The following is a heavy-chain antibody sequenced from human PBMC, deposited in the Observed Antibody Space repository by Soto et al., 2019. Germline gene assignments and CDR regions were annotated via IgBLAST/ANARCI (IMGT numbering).Heavy chain of an antibody. J-gene: IGHJ6*02. CDR1: GFTFTSSA. D-gene: IGHD3-3*01. V-gene: IGHV1-58*02. CDR3: AGSSITIFGVIPISGMDV. CDR2: IVVGSGNT. Sequence: SVKVSCKASGFTFTSSAMQWVRQARGQRLEWIGWIVVGSGNTNYAQKFQERVTITTDIPTSTAYMELSSLRSEDTALYYCAGSSITIFGVIPISGMDVWGQGTTVTVSS.